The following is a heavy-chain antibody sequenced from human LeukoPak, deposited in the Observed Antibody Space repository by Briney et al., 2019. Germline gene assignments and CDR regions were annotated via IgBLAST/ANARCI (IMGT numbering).Heavy chain of an antibody. D-gene: IGHD4-17*01. CDR2: IYDSGST. CDR3: ARGGTMTTVPL. V-gene: IGHV4-59*08. CDR1: GGSISSYY. J-gene: IGHJ4*02. Sequence: SETLSLTCTVSGGSISSYYWSWIRQLPGKGLEWIGYIYDSGSTNYNYNPSLKSRVTISADTSKNQFSLKLNSVTAADTAVYYCARGGTMTTVPLWGQGTLVTVSS.